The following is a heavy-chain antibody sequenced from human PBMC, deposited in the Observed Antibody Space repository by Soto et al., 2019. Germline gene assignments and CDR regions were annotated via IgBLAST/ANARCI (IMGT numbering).Heavy chain of an antibody. J-gene: IGHJ6*02. CDR2: IIPIFNTA. Sequence: QVQLVQSGAEVKKPGSSVKVSCKASGGTLSNYAFTWVRQAPGQGLEWMGGIIPIFNTANYAQKFQGRVTITADESTSTAYMEVNSLRSEDTAVYYCARVRPTDYEGNYNNGMDVWGQGTTVTVSS. V-gene: IGHV1-69*01. CDR3: ARVRPTDYEGNYNNGMDV. CDR1: GGTLSNYA. D-gene: IGHD4-17*01.